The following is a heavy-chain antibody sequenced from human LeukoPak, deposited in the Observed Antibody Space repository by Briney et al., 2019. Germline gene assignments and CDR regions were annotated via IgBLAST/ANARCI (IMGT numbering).Heavy chain of an antibody. CDR2: IHPDDSDT. V-gene: IGHV5-51*01. CDR1: GYTFTSYR. D-gene: IGHD1-26*01. CDR3: ARQRLPEVGETTGPFDC. Sequence: GESLKISCKGSGYTFTSYRIGWVRQLPGKGLEWMGIIHPDDSDTKYSPSFQGQVTIPADKSIITAYLQWSSLKASDTAMYYCARQRLPEVGETTGPFDCWGQGTLVTVSS. J-gene: IGHJ4*02.